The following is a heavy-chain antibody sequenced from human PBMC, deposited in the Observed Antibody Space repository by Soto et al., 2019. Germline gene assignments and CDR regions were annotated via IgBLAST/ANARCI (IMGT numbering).Heavy chain of an antibody. CDR3: AREFWSGPFDY. CDR1: GFTFSTYA. J-gene: IGHJ4*02. V-gene: IGHV3-30-3*01. CDR2: ISDDGNTK. D-gene: IGHD3-3*01. Sequence: PGGSLRLSCAASGFTFSTYAMYWVRQAPGRGLEWVAVISDDGNTKYYADSVKGRFTISRDNSKNTLYLQMNSLRAEDTAVYYCAREFWSGPFDYWGQGTLVTVSS.